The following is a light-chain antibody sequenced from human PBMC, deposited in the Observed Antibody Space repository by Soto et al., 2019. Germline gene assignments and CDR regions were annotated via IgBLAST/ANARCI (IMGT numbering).Light chain of an antibody. Sequence: QSALTQPASVSGSPGQSITISCSGTSSDVGNYHLVSWYQQHPGKVPKLVIYEGSRRPSGVSDRFSGSKSGYTASLTISGLHADDDADYYCSAYAGTRVIFGGGTKLTVL. CDR2: EGS. CDR3: SAYAGTRVI. V-gene: IGLV2-23*01. J-gene: IGLJ2*01. CDR1: SSDVGNYHL.